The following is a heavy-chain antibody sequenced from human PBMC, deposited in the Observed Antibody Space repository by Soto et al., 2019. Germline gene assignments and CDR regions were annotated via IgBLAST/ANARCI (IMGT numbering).Heavy chain of an antibody. D-gene: IGHD2-8*01. V-gene: IGHV3-74*01. CDR1: GFNFGPFW. Sequence: EAKLVESGGGLVQPGGSLRLSCAASGFNFGPFWMHGVRQAPGKGLVWVSHINSDGTTIVYADSVKGRFTISRDNAKNTLYLQMNSLRVEDTAVDFCVRDRVYPDSFDIWGPGTLVTVSS. CDR3: VRDRVYPDSFDI. J-gene: IGHJ3*02. CDR2: INSDGTTI.